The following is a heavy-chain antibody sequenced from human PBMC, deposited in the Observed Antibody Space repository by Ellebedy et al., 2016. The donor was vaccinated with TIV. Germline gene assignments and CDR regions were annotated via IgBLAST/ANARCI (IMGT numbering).Heavy chain of an antibody. Sequence: MPSETLSLTCTVSGDSLSESRWWNCVRQPPGKGLEWMGEIYHSSLANYSSSLESRVTMSVHKSKNQFSLKLSSVTAADTAVYYCSRRKGDYVHGGYYFDEWGQGALVTVSS. CDR1: GDSLSESRW. CDR3: SRRKGDYVHGGYYFDE. D-gene: IGHD4-17*01. V-gene: IGHV4-4*02. J-gene: IGHJ4*02. CDR2: IYHSSLA.